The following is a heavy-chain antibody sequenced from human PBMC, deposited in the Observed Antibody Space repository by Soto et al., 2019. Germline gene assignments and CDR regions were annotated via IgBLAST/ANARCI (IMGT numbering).Heavy chain of an antibody. Sequence: QVQLVQSGAEVRKPGSSVKVSCKASGGTFSSYAISWVRQAPGQGLEWMGGIIPIFGTANYAQKFQGRVTITADESTSTAYMELSSLRSEDTAVYYCARDPPMVREDDDAFDIWGQGTMVTVSS. CDR3: ARDPPMVREDDDAFDI. V-gene: IGHV1-69*12. CDR2: IIPIFGTA. J-gene: IGHJ3*02. D-gene: IGHD3-10*01. CDR1: GGTFSSYA.